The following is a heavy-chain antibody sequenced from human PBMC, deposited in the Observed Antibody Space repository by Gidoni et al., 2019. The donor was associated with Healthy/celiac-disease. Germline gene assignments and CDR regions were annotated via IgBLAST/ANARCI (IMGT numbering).Heavy chain of an antibody. V-gene: IGHV3-9*01. CDR3: AKDVGSVVPKSQFDY. Sequence: EVQLVESGGGLVQPGRSLRLSWAASGFTFDDYAMHWVRQAPGKGLEWVSGISWNSGSIGYADSVKGRFTISRDNAKNSLYLQMNSLRAEDTALYYCAKDVGSVVPKSQFDYWGQGTLVTVSS. CDR1: GFTFDDYA. D-gene: IGHD2-15*01. J-gene: IGHJ4*02. CDR2: ISWNSGSI.